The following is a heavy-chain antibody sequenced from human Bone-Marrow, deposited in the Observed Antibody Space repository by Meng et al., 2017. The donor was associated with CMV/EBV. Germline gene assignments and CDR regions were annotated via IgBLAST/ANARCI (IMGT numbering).Heavy chain of an antibody. J-gene: IGHJ4*02. Sequence: ASVKVSCKASGYTFTSYGISWVRQAPGQGLEWMGWISAYNGNTNYAQKLQGRVTMTTDTSTSTAYMELRSLRSDDTAVYYCARAPVGCSSISCYFYYFDYWGQGTLVTVSS. CDR1: GYTFTSYG. V-gene: IGHV1-18*01. CDR3: ARAPVGCSSISCYFYYFDY. CDR2: ISAYNGNT. D-gene: IGHD2-2*01.